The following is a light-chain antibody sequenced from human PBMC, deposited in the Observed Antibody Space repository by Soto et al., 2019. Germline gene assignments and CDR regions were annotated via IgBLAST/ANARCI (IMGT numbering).Light chain of an antibody. CDR3: CSFAGNGAWV. Sequence: QSALTQPASVSGSPGQSSTISCSGSSGDVGNYDLVSWYQQIPGKAPQLMIFEVSRWPSRVSDRFSGSKSGNTASLTSSGLQAEDEGDFYCCSFAGNGAWVFGGGTKLTVL. CDR2: EVS. J-gene: IGLJ3*02. CDR1: SGDVGNYDL. V-gene: IGLV2-23*02.